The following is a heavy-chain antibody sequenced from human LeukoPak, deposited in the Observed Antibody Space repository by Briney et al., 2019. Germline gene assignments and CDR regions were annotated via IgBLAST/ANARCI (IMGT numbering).Heavy chain of an antibody. CDR3: AKDLGPVALNGGDY. V-gene: IGHV3-7*01. CDR2: IKQDGSEK. Sequence: GGSLRLSCVASGFTFSDYYMTWVRQAPGKGLEWVANIKQDGSEKYYVDSMKGRFTISRDNSKNTLYLQMNSLRPDDTAVYYCAKDLGPVALNGGDYWGQGTLVTVSS. J-gene: IGHJ4*02. CDR1: GFTFSDYY. D-gene: IGHD6-19*01.